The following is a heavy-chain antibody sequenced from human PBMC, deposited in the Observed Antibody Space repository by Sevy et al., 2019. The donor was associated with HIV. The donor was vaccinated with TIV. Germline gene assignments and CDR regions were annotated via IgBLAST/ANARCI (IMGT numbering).Heavy chain of an antibody. CDR3: ANSRGRYEGSSWLYYYYLMDV. Sequence: GGSLRLSCAAAGFSFSRYGMHWARQAPGKGLEWVAVISNDGSDKEYADSVKGRFIVSRDNSKETVYLQKNSLRPDDTAVYYCANSRGRYEGSSWLYYYYLMDVWGQGTTVTVSS. J-gene: IGHJ6*02. CDR1: GFSFSRYG. CDR2: ISNDGSDK. D-gene: IGHD6-13*01. V-gene: IGHV3-30*18.